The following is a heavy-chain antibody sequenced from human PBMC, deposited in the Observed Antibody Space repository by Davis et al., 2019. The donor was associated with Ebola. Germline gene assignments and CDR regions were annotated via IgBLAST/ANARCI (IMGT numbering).Heavy chain of an antibody. CDR1: GFTFSTYA. D-gene: IGHD2-8*02. CDR2: SRGSGGNS. V-gene: IGHV3-23*01. CDR3: AGRIILTSRGGVDV. J-gene: IGHJ6*02. Sequence: PGGSLRLSCAASGFTFSTYAMSWVRQAPGKGLEWVSVSRGSGGNSYVADSVKGRFTISRDNAEDSLSLHMSGLRDDDTAVYYCAGRIILTSRGGVDVWGQGTTVIVSS.